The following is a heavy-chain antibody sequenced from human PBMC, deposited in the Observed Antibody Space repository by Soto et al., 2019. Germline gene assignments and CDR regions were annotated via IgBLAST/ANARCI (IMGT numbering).Heavy chain of an antibody. Sequence: QVQLQESGPGLVKPSQTLSLTCTVSGGSISSGGYYWSWIRQHPGKGLEWIGYIYYSGSTYYNPSLQSRVPISVDTSKNLFSLKLSSVTAADTAVYYCARDGPSGGGYGGWFDPWGQGTLVTVSS. CDR2: IYYSGST. CDR1: GGSISSGGYY. V-gene: IGHV4-31*03. CDR3: ARDGPSGGGYGGWFDP. J-gene: IGHJ5*02. D-gene: IGHD6-19*01.